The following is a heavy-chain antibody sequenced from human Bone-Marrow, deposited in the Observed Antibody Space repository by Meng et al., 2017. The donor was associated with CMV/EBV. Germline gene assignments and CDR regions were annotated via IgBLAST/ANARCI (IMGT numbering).Heavy chain of an antibody. Sequence: GGSLRLSCKGSGYTFTSYWIGWVRQMPGKGLEWMGIMYPEDSDIRYSPSFQGQVTISADKSTSTAYLQWSSLKASDTAMYYCASTTDYTYGYGMDVWGQGTTVIVSS. CDR2: MYPEDSDI. CDR3: ASTTDYTYGYGMDV. D-gene: IGHD5-18*01. J-gene: IGHJ6*02. CDR1: GYTFTSYW. V-gene: IGHV5-51*01.